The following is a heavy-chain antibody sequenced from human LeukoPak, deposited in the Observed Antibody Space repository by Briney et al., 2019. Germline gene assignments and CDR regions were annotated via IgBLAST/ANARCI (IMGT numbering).Heavy chain of an antibody. Sequence: GASVKVSCKASGYTFTSYAISWVRQAPGQGLEWMGGIIPIFGTANYAQKFQGRVTITADESTSTAYMELSSLRSEDTAVYYCARDRVAAASFDYWGQGTLVTVSS. J-gene: IGHJ4*02. D-gene: IGHD6-13*01. CDR1: GYTFTSYA. CDR3: ARDRVAAASFDY. V-gene: IGHV1-69*13. CDR2: IIPIFGTA.